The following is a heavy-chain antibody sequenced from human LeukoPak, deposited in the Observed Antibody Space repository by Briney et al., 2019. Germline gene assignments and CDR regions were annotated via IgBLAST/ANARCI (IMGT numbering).Heavy chain of an antibody. CDR1: GGSISSYY. Sequence: SETLSLTCTVSGGSISSYYWSWIWQPPGKGLEWIGYIYYSGSTNYNPSLKSRVTISVDTSKNQFSLKLSSVTAADTAVYYCARLEDRGWELDYWGQGTLVTVSS. CDR2: IYYSGST. V-gene: IGHV4-59*08. D-gene: IGHD1-26*01. CDR3: ARLEDRGWELDY. J-gene: IGHJ4*02.